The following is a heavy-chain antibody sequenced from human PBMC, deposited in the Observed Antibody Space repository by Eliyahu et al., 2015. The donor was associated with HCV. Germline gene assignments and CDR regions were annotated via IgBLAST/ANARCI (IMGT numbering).Heavy chain of an antibody. J-gene: IGHJ2*01. Sequence: QLQLQESGPGLVKPSETLSLSCXVSGVSXSSXRYXWGWXRQPPGKGLDWIGTIYYSGSTYYNPSLQSRVTISVDTSKNQFSLKLSSVTAADTAVYYCARVYDTSGYNYWYFDLWGRGTLVTVSS. CDR2: IYYSGST. CDR1: GVSXSSXRYX. V-gene: IGHV4-39*01. CDR3: ARVYDTSGYNYWYFDL. D-gene: IGHD3-22*01.